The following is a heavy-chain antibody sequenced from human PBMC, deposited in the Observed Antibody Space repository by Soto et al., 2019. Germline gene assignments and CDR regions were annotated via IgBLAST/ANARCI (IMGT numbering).Heavy chain of an antibody. CDR1: RYTFSSYC. CDR3: ARDNPQIVVVPYYYYGMDV. J-gene: IGHJ6*02. D-gene: IGHD3-22*01. CDR2: ISAYNGNT. V-gene: IGHV1-18*04. Sequence: ASVKGSWKASRYTFSSYCSTWVRQGPGQGLEWMGWISAYNGNTNYAQKLQGRVTMTTDTSTSTAYMELRSLRSDDTAVYYCARDNPQIVVVPYYYYGMDVWGQGTTVTVSS.